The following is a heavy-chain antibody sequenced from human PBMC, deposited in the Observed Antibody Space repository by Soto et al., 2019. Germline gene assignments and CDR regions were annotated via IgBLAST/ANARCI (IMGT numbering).Heavy chain of an antibody. V-gene: IGHV3-9*01. D-gene: IGHD3-10*01. Sequence: EVQLVESGGGLVQPGRSLRLSCAASGFTFDDYAMHWVRQAPGKGLEWVSGSSWNSGSIGYADSVKGRFTISRDNAKNSLYLQMNSMRAEDTALYYCAKDIRDYYCSGSYMDVWGQGTTVTVSS. CDR3: AKDIRDYYCSGSYMDV. J-gene: IGHJ6*02. CDR2: SSWNSGSI. CDR1: GFTFDDYA.